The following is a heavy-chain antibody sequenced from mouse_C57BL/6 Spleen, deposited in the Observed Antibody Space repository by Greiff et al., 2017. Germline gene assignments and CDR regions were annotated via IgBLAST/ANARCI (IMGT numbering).Heavy chain of an antibody. D-gene: IGHD6-2*01. Sequence: EVQLQQSGAELVKPGASVKLSCTASGFNFKDYYMHWVKQRTEQGLEWIGRIDPEDGETKYAPKFKGKATITADTSSNTAYLQLSSLTSEDTAVYYCARTLSLPWFAYWGQGTLVTVSA. V-gene: IGHV14-2*01. J-gene: IGHJ3*01. CDR2: IDPEDGET. CDR3: ARTLSLPWFAY. CDR1: GFNFKDYY.